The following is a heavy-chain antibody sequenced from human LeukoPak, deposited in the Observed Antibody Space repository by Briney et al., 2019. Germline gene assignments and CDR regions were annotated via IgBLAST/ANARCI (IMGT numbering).Heavy chain of an antibody. CDR3: ARGTPGYSSSWSDS. J-gene: IGHJ4*02. D-gene: IGHD6-13*01. CDR2: INSDGTST. V-gene: IGHV3-74*01. Sequence: PGGSLRLSCAASGFTFNHYWMHWVRQAPGKGLVWVSRINSDGTSTSYADSVKCRFTISRDNAKNMMYLQMNSLRAEDTALYYCARGTPGYSSSWSDSWGQGTLVTVSS. CDR1: GFTFNHYW.